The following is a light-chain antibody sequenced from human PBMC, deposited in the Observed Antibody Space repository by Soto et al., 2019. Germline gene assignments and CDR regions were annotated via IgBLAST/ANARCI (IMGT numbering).Light chain of an antibody. CDR2: AAS. CDR1: QSVSSTF. CDR3: QKYGTSPPFT. J-gene: IGKJ5*01. V-gene: IGKV3-20*01. Sequence: EIVLTQSPGTLSLSPGERSTPSCRASQSVSSTFLAWYQHKPGQLPRLLIFAASSRANGIPHRFSGSGSGTDFTHAISRLEPEDFAVYYCQKYGTSPPFTFGQGTRLEIK.